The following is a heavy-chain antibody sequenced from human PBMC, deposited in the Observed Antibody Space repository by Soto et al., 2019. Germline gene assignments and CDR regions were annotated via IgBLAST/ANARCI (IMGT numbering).Heavy chain of an antibody. Sequence: ASVKVSCKTSGYTFSNYGITWVRQAPGQPLEWLGWISLYSDGTNYAQKFRGRVSMTTDRSPTTAYMELRSMRSDDTAVYYCARVVPGAEAWFGPWGQGTLVT. CDR2: ISLYSDGT. D-gene: IGHD2-2*01. CDR3: ARVVPGAEAWFGP. V-gene: IGHV1-18*01. J-gene: IGHJ5*02. CDR1: GYTFSNYG.